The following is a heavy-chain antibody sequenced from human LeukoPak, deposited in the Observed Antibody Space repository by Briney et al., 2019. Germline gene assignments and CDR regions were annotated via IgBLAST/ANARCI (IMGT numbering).Heavy chain of an antibody. J-gene: IGHJ3*02. CDR1: GFTFSSYG. D-gene: IGHD6-6*01. Sequence: PGGSLRLSCAASGFTFSSYGMHWVRQAPGKGLEWVAFIRYDGSNKYFADSVKGRFTISRDNSKNTLSLQMNSLRAEDTAVYHCAKAEYSTAADAFDIWGQGTMVTVSS. CDR3: AKAEYSTAADAFDI. V-gene: IGHV3-30*02. CDR2: IRYDGSNK.